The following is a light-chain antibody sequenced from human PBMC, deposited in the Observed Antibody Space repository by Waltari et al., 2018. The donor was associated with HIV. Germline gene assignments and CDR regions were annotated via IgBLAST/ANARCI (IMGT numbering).Light chain of an antibody. V-gene: IGLV2-11*01. CDR1: SSDIGASNY. J-gene: IGLJ2*01. CDR3: CSYADTFFVL. Sequence: QSALTQPRSVSGSPGQSVTISCTGNSSDIGASNYVSWYQHHPDKGPKLLIYDVNKRPSGVPDRFSGSKSGNTASLTISGLQAEDEADYYCCSYADTFFVLFGGRTKLTVL. CDR2: DVN.